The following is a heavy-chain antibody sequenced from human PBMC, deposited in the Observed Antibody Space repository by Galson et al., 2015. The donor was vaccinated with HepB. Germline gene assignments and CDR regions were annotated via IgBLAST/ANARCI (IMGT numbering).Heavy chain of an antibody. J-gene: IGHJ3*02. D-gene: IGHD4-11*01. V-gene: IGHV3-7*03. CDR2: INQDGSDK. CDR1: GFIFTNHW. Sequence: SLRLSCAASGFIFTNHWMSWVRQAPGKGLEWVANINQDGSDKYYVDSVKGRFAISRDNTKKSLYLQMSSLRAEDTAVYYCARERSSYRDCFEIWCQGTMVTVS. CDR3: ARERSSYRDCFEI.